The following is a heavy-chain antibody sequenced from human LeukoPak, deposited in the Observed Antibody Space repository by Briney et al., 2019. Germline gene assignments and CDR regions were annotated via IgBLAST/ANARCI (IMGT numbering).Heavy chain of an antibody. V-gene: IGHV4-59*08. Sequence: SETLSLTCTVSGDSISSYYWSWIRQPPGKGLEWIGYIYYSGSTNYNPSLKSRVTISVGSSKNQFSLKLSSVTAADTAVYYCARQKDYYDSSGYHNTWFDPWGQGILVTVSS. CDR3: ARQKDYYDSSGYHNTWFDP. CDR1: GDSISSYY. CDR2: IYYSGST. D-gene: IGHD3-22*01. J-gene: IGHJ5*02.